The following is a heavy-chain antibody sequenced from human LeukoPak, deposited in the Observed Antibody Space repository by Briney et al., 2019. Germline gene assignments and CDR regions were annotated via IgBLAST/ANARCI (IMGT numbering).Heavy chain of an antibody. Sequence: GASVKVSCKASGYTFTDYYLHWVRQAPGQGLEWMGWINSNSGGTRYAQKFQDWVTMTRDTSISTAYMELSRLKSDDTAVYYCARGYGDYGFDYWGQGTLVTVSS. CDR3: ARGYGDYGFDY. V-gene: IGHV1-2*04. CDR1: GYTFTDYY. CDR2: INSNSGGT. D-gene: IGHD4-17*01. J-gene: IGHJ4*02.